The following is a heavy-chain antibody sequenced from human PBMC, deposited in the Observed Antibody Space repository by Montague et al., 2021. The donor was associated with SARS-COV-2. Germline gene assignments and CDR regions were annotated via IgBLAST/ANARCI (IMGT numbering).Heavy chain of an antibody. CDR1: GGSISSYY. CDR2: IYYSGST. CDR3: ARGSGWMGNAFDI. D-gene: IGHD6-19*01. V-gene: IGHV4-59*01. J-gene: IGHJ3*02. Sequence: SETLSLTRTVSGGSISSYYWSWIRQPPGKGLEWIGYIYYSGSTNYKPSLKSRVTISVDTSKNQFSLKLSSVTAADTAVYYCARGSGWMGNAFDIWGQGTMVTVSS.